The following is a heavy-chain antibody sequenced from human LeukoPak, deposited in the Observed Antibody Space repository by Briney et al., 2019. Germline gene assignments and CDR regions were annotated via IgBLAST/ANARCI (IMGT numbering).Heavy chain of an antibody. D-gene: IGHD3-22*01. Sequence: SVKFSCKASGGTFSTYSTSWVRQAPGHGLEWMGGVIPVFGASVYAQKFQDRVTITADESTSTAYMELRSLRSDDTAVYYCARDPAYYYDSSGPFDYWGQGTLITVSS. CDR3: ARDPAYYYDSSGPFDY. V-gene: IGHV1-69*01. CDR1: GGTFSTYS. CDR2: VIPVFGAS. J-gene: IGHJ4*02.